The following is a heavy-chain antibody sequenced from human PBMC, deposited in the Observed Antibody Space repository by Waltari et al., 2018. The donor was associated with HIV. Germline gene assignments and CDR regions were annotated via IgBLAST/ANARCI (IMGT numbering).Heavy chain of an antibody. CDR2: INTDGGGT. CDR3: AREARYFGGGMDV. J-gene: IGHJ6*02. D-gene: IGHD3-10*01. V-gene: IGHV1-46*01. Sequence: QVQLLQSGAEVTKPGASVKLSCKTTGYNFRDYFIHWVRQAPGQGLEWLGFINTDGGGTSNIHRLQGRIILPRDTTTDTAYLDLRDLKYEDTGIYYCAREARYFGGGMDVWGQGTTVIVSS. CDR1: GYNFRDYF.